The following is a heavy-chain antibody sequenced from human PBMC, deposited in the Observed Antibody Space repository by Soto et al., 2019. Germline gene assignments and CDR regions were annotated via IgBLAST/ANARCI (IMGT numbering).Heavy chain of an antibody. CDR3: ASPPGGARYYYGMDV. J-gene: IGHJ6*02. D-gene: IGHD3-10*01. Sequence: GGSLRLSCAASGFTFSSYAMNWFRQAPGKGLEWFSAISVSDGSTYYADSVKGRFTRSKDNTKITLYMQMNSLRDEDTAVYYCASPPGGARYYYGMDVWGQGTTVTVSS. CDR2: ISVSDGST. CDR1: GFTFSSYA. V-gene: IGHV3-23*01.